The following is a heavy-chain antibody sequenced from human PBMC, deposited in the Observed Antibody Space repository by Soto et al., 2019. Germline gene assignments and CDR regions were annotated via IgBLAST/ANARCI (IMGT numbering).Heavy chain of an antibody. Sequence: GGSLRLSCAASGFTFNNYAMSWVRQAPGKGLEWVSAISYSGDRTFYADSAKGRFTISRDNSKNTLYLEMKSLRAEDTAIYYGANVTIEVPAPGTAVWGQGTTFTAP. D-gene: IGHD6-13*01. CDR3: ANVTIEVPAPGTAV. CDR1: GFTFNNYA. J-gene: IGHJ6*02. V-gene: IGHV3-23*01. CDR2: ISYSGDRT.